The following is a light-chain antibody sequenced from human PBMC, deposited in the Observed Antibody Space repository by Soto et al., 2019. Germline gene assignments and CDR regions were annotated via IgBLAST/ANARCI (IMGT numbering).Light chain of an antibody. V-gene: IGLV1-47*01. Sequence: QAVVTQPPSASGTPGQRVTISCSGSSSTIGSNYVYWYQQLPGTVPQLLIYRNSERPSGVPDRFSGSKSGTSASLAISGLRAEDEADYYCAAGDDSRSGVVFGGGTQLTVL. CDR2: RNS. J-gene: IGLJ2*01. CDR3: AAGDDSRSGVV. CDR1: SSTIGSNY.